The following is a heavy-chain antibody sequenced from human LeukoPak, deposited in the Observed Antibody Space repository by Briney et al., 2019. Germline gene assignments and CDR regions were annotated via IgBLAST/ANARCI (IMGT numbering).Heavy chain of an antibody. CDR3: ASHYDFWSGYYFDY. V-gene: IGHV1-69*05. CDR2: LIPICGTA. J-gene: IGHJ4*02. CDR1: GGTFSSYA. D-gene: IGHD3-3*01. Sequence: GSSVNVSCKASGGTFSSYAISWGRQGPGQGLEWMGGLIPICGTANYAQKFQGRVTITTDESTSTAYMELSSLRSEDTAVYYCASHYDFWSGYYFDYWGQGTLVTVSS.